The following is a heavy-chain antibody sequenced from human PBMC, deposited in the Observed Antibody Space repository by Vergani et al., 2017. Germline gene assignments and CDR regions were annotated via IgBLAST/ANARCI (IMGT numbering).Heavy chain of an antibody. J-gene: IGHJ6*02. CDR2: ISGSGGST. V-gene: IGHV3-23*01. CDR3: AKDLRWASGYHSYYYYGMDV. D-gene: IGHD3-3*01. Sequence: EVQLLESGGGLVQPGGSLRLSCAASGFTFSSYAMSWVRQAPGKGLEWVSAISGSGGSTYYADSVKGRFTISRDNSKKTLYLQMNSLRAEDTAVYYCAKDLRWASGYHSYYYYGMDVWGQGTTVTVSS. CDR1: GFTFSSYA.